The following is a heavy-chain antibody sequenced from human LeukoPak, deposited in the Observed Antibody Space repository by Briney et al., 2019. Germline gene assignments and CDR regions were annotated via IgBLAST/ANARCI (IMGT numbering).Heavy chain of an antibody. CDR2: IYYSGST. CDR3: ARDSRSSAWGDFDY. D-gene: IGHD6-19*01. V-gene: IGHV4-59*01. Sequence: PSETLSLTCTVSGGSISSYYWSWIRQPPGEGLEWIGYIYYSGSTNYNPSLKSRVTISVDTSKNQFSLKLSSVTAADTAVYYCARDSRSSAWGDFDYWGQGTLVTVSS. J-gene: IGHJ4*02. CDR1: GGSISSYY.